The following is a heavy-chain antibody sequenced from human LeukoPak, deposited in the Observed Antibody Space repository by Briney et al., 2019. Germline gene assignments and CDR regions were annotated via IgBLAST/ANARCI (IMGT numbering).Heavy chain of an antibody. J-gene: IGHJ5*02. D-gene: IGHD6-13*01. CDR2: INHSGST. V-gene: IGHV4-34*01. CDR1: GGSFSGYY. CDR3: ARVSQLYSSSSGWFDP. Sequence: PSETLSLTCAVYGGSFSGYYWSWIRQPPGKGLEWIGEINHSGSTNYNPSLKSRVTISVDTSKNQFSLKLSSVTAADTGVYYCARVSQLYSSSSGWFDPWGQGTLVTVSS.